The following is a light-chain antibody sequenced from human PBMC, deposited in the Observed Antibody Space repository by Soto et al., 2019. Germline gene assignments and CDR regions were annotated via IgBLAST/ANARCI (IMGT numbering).Light chain of an antibody. CDR3: QQYGSSRRT. J-gene: IGKJ1*01. Sequence: EIVLTQSPATLSLSPGERATLSCRASQSFSSSYLAWYQQKPGQAPRLLIYGASSRATGIPDRFSGSGSGTDFTLTISRLEPEDFAVYYCQQYGSSRRTFGQGTKVDI. V-gene: IGKV3-20*01. CDR2: GAS. CDR1: QSFSSSY.